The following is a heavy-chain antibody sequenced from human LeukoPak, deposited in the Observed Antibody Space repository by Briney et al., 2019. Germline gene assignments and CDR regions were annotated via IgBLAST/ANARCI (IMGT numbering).Heavy chain of an antibody. D-gene: IGHD1-26*01. J-gene: IGHJ2*01. CDR2: VSRSGGAT. CDR3: AKDRTVGASYWYFDL. CDR1: GFSFTSYA. V-gene: IGHV3-23*01. Sequence: GVLRLSCAASGFSFTSYAMSWVRQAQGKGLEWVSAVSRSGGATYYADFVKGRFTISRDSSKNTLFLQMNTLRAEDTAIYYCAKDRTVGASYWYFDLWGRGTLVTVSS.